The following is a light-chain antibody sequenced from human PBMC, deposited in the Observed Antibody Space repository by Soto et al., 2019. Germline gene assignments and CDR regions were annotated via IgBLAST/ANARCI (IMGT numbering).Light chain of an antibody. CDR2: DAS. Sequence: DIKMSKSPSTLSASVGDRVTITCRASRSISDWLAWYQQKPGKAPELLIFDASSLKSGVPSRFSGSGSGTEFTLTISSLQPEDSATYFCLHHNTYPRTFGQGTMVDTK. V-gene: IGKV1-5*01. CDR1: RSISDW. CDR3: LHHNTYPRT. J-gene: IGKJ1*01.